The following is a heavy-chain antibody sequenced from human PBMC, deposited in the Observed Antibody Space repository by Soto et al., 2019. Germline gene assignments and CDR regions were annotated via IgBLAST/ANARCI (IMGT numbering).Heavy chain of an antibody. CDR3: ARVRYDILTAYSYYFDY. V-gene: IGHV4-59*01. D-gene: IGHD3-9*01. CDR2: IYYSGST. Sequence: SETLSLTCTVSGCSISSDSLSWIRQPPGKGLEWIAYIYYSGSTNYNPSLKSRVTISVDTSKIQLSLKLSSVTAADTAVYYCARVRYDILTAYSYYFDYWGQGTLVTVSS. J-gene: IGHJ4*02. CDR1: GCSISSDS.